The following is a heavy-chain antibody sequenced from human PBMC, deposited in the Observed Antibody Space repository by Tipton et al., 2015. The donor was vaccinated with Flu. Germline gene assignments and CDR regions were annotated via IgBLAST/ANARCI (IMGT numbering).Heavy chain of an antibody. D-gene: IGHD3-10*01. CDR3: VRKGFGDY. Sequence: VQLVQSGGGLVQPGGSLRLSCLASGFIFGDYWMHWVRQAPGKGLEWVANINQDGSVNYYVDSVKGRFTISRDNAKNSLFLQMNSLRAEDTAVYYCVRKGFGDYWGQGILVTVSS. V-gene: IGHV3-7*01. J-gene: IGHJ4*02. CDR1: GFIFGDYW. CDR2: INQDGSVN.